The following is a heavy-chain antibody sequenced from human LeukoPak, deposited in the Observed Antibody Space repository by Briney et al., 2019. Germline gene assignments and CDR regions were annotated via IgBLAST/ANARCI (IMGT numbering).Heavy chain of an antibody. CDR1: GFTVSSNY. CDR2: IYYSGST. V-gene: IGHV4-59*08. J-gene: IGHJ3*02. CDR3: ARQEMATMFGI. D-gene: IGHD5-24*01. Sequence: GSLRLSCAASGFTVSSNYMSWIRQPPGKGLEWIGYIYYSGSTNYNPSLKSRVTISVDTSKNQFSLKLSSVTAADTAVYYCARQEMATMFGIWGQGTMVTVSS.